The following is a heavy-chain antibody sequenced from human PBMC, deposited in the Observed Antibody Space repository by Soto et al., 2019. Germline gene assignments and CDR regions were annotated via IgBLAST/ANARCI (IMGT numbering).Heavy chain of an antibody. CDR3: ARDLNYYGSGSYYSYYFDY. J-gene: IGHJ4*02. CDR1: GFTFSSYG. D-gene: IGHD3-10*01. V-gene: IGHV3-33*01. CDR2: IWYDGSNK. Sequence: GGSLRLSCAASGFTFSSYGMHWVRQAPGKGLEWVAVIWYDGSNKYYADSVKGRFTISRDNSKNTLYLQMNSLRAEDTAVYYCARDLNYYGSGSYYSYYFDYWGQGTLVTVSS.